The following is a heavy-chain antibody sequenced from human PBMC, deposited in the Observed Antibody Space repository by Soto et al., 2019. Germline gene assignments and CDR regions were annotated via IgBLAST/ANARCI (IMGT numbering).Heavy chain of an antibody. CDR2: INPNSGGT. Sequence: ASVKVSCKASGYTFTGYYMHWVRQAPGQGLEWMGWINPNSGGTNYAQKFQGWVTMTRDTSISTAYMELSRLRSDDTAVYYCARDSRDSSGWYYFDYWGQGTLVTVSS. CDR1: GYTFTGYY. CDR3: ARDSRDSSGWYYFDY. J-gene: IGHJ4*02. D-gene: IGHD6-19*01. V-gene: IGHV1-2*04.